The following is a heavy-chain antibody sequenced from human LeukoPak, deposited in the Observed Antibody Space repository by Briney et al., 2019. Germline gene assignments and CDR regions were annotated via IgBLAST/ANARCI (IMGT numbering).Heavy chain of an antibody. CDR2: ISYSGST. CDR3: ARRGRAAGKYGGYEYWYFDY. Sequence: SETLSLTCTVSGGSMSNYYWSWVRQTPGKGLEWIGYISYSGSTNHNPPLKSRVTISVDTSKNRFSLKLSSVTAAETAVYYCARRGRAAGKYGGYEYWYFDYWGQGTLVTVSS. CDR1: GGSMSNYY. V-gene: IGHV4-59*08. D-gene: IGHD5-12*01. J-gene: IGHJ4*02.